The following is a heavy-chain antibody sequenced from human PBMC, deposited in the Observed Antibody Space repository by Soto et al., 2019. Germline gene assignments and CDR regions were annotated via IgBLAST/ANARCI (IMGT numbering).Heavy chain of an antibody. CDR2: ISAYNGNT. D-gene: IGHD3-22*01. Sequence: ASVKVSCKASGYTFTSYGISWVRQAPGQGLEWMGWISAYNGNTNYAQKLQGRVTMTTDTSTSTAYMELNSLRVEDTAVYYCARAFYYDSGHYFYYALDVWGQGTTVTVSS. CDR3: ARAFYYDSGHYFYYALDV. J-gene: IGHJ6*02. CDR1: GYTFTSYG. V-gene: IGHV1-18*01.